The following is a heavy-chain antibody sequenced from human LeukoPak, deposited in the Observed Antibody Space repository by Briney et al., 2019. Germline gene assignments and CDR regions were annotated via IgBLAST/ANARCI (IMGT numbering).Heavy chain of an antibody. D-gene: IGHD2-15*01. J-gene: IGHJ3*02. CDR2: IYHSGST. V-gene: IGHV4-30-2*01. Sequence: SETLSLTCTVSGGSISSGGYYWSCIRQPPGKGLEWIVYIYHSGSTYYNPSLKSRVTISVDRYKNQFSLKLSSVTAADTAVYYCARAPQYCSGGSCYAEAAFDIWGQGTMVTVSS. CDR3: ARAPQYCSGGSCYAEAAFDI. CDR1: GGSISSGGYY.